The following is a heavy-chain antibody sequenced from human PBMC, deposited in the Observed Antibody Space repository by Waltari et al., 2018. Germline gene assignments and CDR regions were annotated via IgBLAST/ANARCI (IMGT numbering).Heavy chain of an antibody. V-gene: IGHV1-2*06. D-gene: IGHD5-12*01. J-gene: IGHJ6*02. CDR2: INPNRGGT. Sequence: QVQLVQSGAEVKKPGASVKVSCKASGYTFTGYYMHWVRQAPGQGLEWMGRINPNRGGTNYAQKCQGRFTMTRDTSISTAYMELSRLRADDTAVYYCAREGVDARYYYYGMDVWGQGTTVTVSS. CDR1: GYTFTGYY. CDR3: AREGVDARYYYYGMDV.